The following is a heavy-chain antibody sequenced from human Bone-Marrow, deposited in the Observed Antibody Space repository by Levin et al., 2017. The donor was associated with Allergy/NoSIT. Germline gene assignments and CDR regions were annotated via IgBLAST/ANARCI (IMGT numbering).Heavy chain of an antibody. CDR1: GGSMNYYY. D-gene: IGHD1-1*01. Sequence: SQTLSLTCNVSGGSMNYYYWSWIRQSPGKGLEWLGYVYHSGTVHYNPSLKSRVSISVDTSKNQFSLRLTSVTAADTAVYYCARSQLDRRFYYYYYYMDVWGTGTTVTVSS. CDR2: VYHSGTV. CDR3: ARSQLDRRFYYYYYYMDV. V-gene: IGHV4-59*01. J-gene: IGHJ6*03.